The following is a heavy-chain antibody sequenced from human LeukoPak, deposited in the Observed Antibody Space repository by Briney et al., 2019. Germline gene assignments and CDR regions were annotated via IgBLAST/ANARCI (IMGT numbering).Heavy chain of an antibody. CDR1: GFTFSNAW. CDR2: INHSGST. CDR3: ARGNFYYDSSGYWDAFDI. V-gene: IGHV4-34*01. Sequence: GSLRLSCAASGFTFSNAWMSWVRQPPGKGLEWIGEINHSGSTNYNPSLKSRVTISVDTSKNQFSLKLSSVTAADTAVYYCARGNFYYDSSGYWDAFDIWGQGTMVTVSS. D-gene: IGHD3-22*01. J-gene: IGHJ3*02.